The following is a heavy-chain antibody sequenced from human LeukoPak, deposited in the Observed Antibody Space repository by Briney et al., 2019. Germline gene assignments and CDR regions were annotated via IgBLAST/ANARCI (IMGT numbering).Heavy chain of an antibody. D-gene: IGHD2-2*01. V-gene: IGHV3-23*01. CDR3: AKAIRYCSSTSCPLNWFDP. CDR1: GFTFRSYA. J-gene: IGHJ5*02. CDR2: ISGSGGST. Sequence: PGGSLRLSCAASGFTFRSYAMSWVRQAPGQGLEWVSAISGSGGSTYYADSVKGRFTISRDNFKNTLYLQMNSLRAEDTAVYYCAKAIRYCSSTSCPLNWFDPWGQGTLVTVSS.